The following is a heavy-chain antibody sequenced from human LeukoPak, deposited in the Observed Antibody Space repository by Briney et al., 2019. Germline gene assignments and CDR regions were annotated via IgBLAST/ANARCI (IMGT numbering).Heavy chain of an antibody. D-gene: IGHD6-13*01. V-gene: IGHV3-21*01. CDR1: GFTFSSNA. CDR2: ISSSSSYI. CDR3: ARRGAAAGDYFDY. J-gene: IGHJ4*02. Sequence: GRSLRLSCAASGFTFSSNAMSWVRQAPGKGLEWVSSISSSSSYIYYADSVKGRFTISRDNAKNSLYLQMNSLRAEDTAVYYCARRGAAAGDYFDYWGQGTLVTVSS.